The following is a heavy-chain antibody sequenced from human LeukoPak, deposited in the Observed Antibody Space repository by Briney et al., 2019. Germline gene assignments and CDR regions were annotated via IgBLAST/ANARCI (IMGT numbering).Heavy chain of an antibody. CDR3: ARSVIIVPNTSYYYYYMDV. CDR2: INGATGNT. Sequence: GASVKVSCKASGYTFTSHALHWVRQAPGESLEWMALINGATGNTEYSQKFQARVTITRDTSASTAYMELSSLRSEDTAVYYCARSVIIVPNTSYYYYYMDVWGQGTTVTVSS. J-gene: IGHJ6*02. D-gene: IGHD2/OR15-2a*01. CDR1: GYTFTSHA. V-gene: IGHV1-3*01.